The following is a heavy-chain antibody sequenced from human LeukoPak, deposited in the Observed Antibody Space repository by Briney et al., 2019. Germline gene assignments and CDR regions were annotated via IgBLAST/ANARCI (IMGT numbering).Heavy chain of an antibody. V-gene: IGHV3-21*01. CDR1: GFTFSSYA. CDR3: VQRGYSYGPDAFDI. D-gene: IGHD5-18*01. J-gene: IGHJ3*02. CDR2: ISSSSSYI. Sequence: GGSLRLSCAASGFTFSSYAMSWVRQAPGKGLEWVSSISSSSSYIYYADSVKGRFTISRDNAKNSLYLQMNSLRAEDTAVYYCVQRGYSYGPDAFDIWGQGTMVTVSS.